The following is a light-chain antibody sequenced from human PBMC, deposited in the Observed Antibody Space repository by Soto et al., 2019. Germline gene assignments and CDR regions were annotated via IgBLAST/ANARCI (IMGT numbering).Light chain of an antibody. V-gene: IGKV3-15*01. J-gene: IGKJ4*02. CDR3: QQNNSYPLT. Sequence: DILMTQSPATLSASLGDRATISCRASQSVNSNLAWYQQKPGQTPKLLIYGAFTMATGVPSRFSGSGSGTEFTLTIGSLQSEDFAVYYCQQNNSYPLTFGGGTKVDIK. CDR2: GAF. CDR1: QSVNSN.